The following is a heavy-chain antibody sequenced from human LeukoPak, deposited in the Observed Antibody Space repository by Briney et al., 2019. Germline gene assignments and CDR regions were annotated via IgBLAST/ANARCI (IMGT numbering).Heavy chain of an antibody. CDR1: GGSISSGNYY. CDR2: IYTRGST. V-gene: IGHV4-61*02. D-gene: IGHD2-15*01. Sequence: SQTLSLTCTVSGGSISSGNYYWSWIRQPAGKGLEWIGRIYTRGSTNYNPSLKSRVTMSVDTSKNQFSLKLSSVTAADTAVYYCARGRYCSADICSGGDAFDIWGQGTMVSVFS. J-gene: IGHJ3*02. CDR3: ARGRYCSADICSGGDAFDI.